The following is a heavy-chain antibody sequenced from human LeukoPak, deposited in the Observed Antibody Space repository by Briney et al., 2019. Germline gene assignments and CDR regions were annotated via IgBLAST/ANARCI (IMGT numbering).Heavy chain of an antibody. Sequence: ASVKVSCKASGYTFTGYYMHWVRQAPGQGLEWMGWINPNSGGTNYAQKLQGRITMTTDTSTSTAYMEVRSLRSDDTAVYYCAREMGSSTWYFHNWFDPWGQGTLVTVSS. V-gene: IGHV1-2*02. D-gene: IGHD6-13*01. CDR1: GYTFTGYY. CDR2: INPNSGGT. CDR3: AREMGSSTWYFHNWFDP. J-gene: IGHJ5*02.